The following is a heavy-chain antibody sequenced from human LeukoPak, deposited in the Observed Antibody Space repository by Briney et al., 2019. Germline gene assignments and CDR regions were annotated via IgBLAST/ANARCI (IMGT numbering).Heavy chain of an antibody. D-gene: IGHD3-10*01. J-gene: IGHJ5*01. CDR3: AKDAVRGSGRINWFDS. CDR1: GFTFSSYA. Sequence: TGGSLRLSCAASGFTFSSYAMNWVRQAPGKGLEWVSSISGSGDSTYYADSVKGRFTISRDNSKNTLYPQMSSLRAEDTAVYYCAKDAVRGSGRINWFDSWGQGTLVTVSS. V-gene: IGHV3-23*01. CDR2: ISGSGDST.